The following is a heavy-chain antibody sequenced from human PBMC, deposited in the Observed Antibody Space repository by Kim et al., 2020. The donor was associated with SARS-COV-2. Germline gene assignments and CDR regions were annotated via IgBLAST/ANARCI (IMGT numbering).Heavy chain of an antibody. CDR3: ARDRKWLQSCFGY. CDR1: GGTFSSYA. J-gene: IGHJ4*02. D-gene: IGHD5-12*01. CDR2: IIPILGIT. Sequence: SVKVSCKASGGTFSSYAISWVRQATGQGLEWMGRIIPILGITNYAQKFQGRVTITADKSTSTAYMELSSLRSEDTAVYYCARDRKWLQSCFGYRGQGTL. V-gene: IGHV1-69*04.